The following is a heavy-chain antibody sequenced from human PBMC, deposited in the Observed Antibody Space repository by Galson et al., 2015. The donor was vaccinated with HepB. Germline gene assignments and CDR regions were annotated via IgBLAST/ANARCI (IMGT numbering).Heavy chain of an antibody. D-gene: IGHD3-22*01. V-gene: IGHV3-21*01. CDR1: GFTFSSYS. J-gene: IGHJ4*02. CDR3: ARDPTYYYDSSGYPPLDY. Sequence: SLRLSCAASGFTFSSYSMNWVRQAPGKGLEWVSSISSSSSYIYYADSVKGRFTISRDNAKNSLYLQMNSLRAEDTAVYYCARDPTYYYDSSGYPPLDYWGQGTLVTVSS. CDR2: ISSSSSYI.